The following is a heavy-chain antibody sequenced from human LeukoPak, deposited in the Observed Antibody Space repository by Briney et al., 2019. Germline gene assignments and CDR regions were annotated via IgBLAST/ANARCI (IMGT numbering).Heavy chain of an antibody. CDR3: VKSPPTTFGAVIVVPYYFDY. D-gene: IGHD3-16*02. Sequence: PSETLSLTCTVSGGSISSYYWSWIRQPPGKGLEWIGSVYYSGSTYYNPSLKSRVTISVDTSKNQFSLKLSSVTAADTAVYYCVKSPPTTFGAVIVVPYYFDYWGQGTLVTVSS. V-gene: IGHV4-59*05. CDR1: GGSISSYY. CDR2: VYYSGST. J-gene: IGHJ4*02.